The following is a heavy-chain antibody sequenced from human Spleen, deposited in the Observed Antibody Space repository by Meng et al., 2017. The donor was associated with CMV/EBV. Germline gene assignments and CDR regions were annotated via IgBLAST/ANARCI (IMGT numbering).Heavy chain of an antibody. CDR1: GGSFSGYY. Sequence: SETLSLTCAVYGGSFSGYYWSWIRQPPGKGLEWIGEINHSGSTNYNPSLKSRVTISVDTSKNQFSLKLSSVTAADTAVYYCARDIRGGGMDVWGQGTTVTVSS. J-gene: IGHJ6*02. CDR3: ARDIRGGGMDV. D-gene: IGHD3-16*01. V-gene: IGHV4-34*01. CDR2: INHSGST.